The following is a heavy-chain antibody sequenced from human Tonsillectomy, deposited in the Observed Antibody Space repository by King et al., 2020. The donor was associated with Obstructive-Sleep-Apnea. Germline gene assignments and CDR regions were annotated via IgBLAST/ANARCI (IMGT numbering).Heavy chain of an antibody. V-gene: IGHV1-8*01. CDR3: ARASVAEMATIRGDFDY. CDR2: MNSNSGNK. CDR1: GYTFTSYD. J-gene: IGHJ4*02. D-gene: IGHD5-24*01. Sequence: QLVQSGAEVKKPGASVKVSCQASGYTFTSYDINWVRQATGQGLEWMVWMNSNSGNKGYAQKFQGRVTMTRNNSISPAYMELSSLRSEDTAVYYCARASVAEMATIRGDFDYWGQGTLVTVSS.